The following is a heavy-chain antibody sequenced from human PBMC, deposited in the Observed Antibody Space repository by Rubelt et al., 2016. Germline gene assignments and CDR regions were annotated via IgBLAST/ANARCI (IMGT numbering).Heavy chain of an antibody. J-gene: IGHJ4*02. V-gene: IGHV1-69*04. D-gene: IGHD2-15*01. CDR3: ARVVCSGGSCYDPFDY. CDR1: GGTFSSYA. CDR2: IIPILGIA. Sequence: QVQLVQSGAEVKKPGSSVKVSCKASGGTFSSYAISWVRQAPGQGLEWMGRIIPILGIANYARKFQGRVTFTADKSTSAASMELSSLGSEDTAVYYCARVVCSGGSCYDPFDYWGQGTLVTVSS.